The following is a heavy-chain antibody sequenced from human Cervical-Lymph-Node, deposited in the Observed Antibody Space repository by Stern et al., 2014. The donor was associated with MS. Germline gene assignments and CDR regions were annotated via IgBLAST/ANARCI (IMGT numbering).Heavy chain of an antibody. D-gene: IGHD2-8*02. J-gene: IGHJ5*02. V-gene: IGHV1-69*01. CDR3: AREFRGLVVSPSNWFDP. CDR2: TIPQFGSS. CDR1: GGTFSRDA. Sequence: QLVQSGAEVKKPGSSVKVSCKASGGTFSRDAISWVRQAPGQGLQWRGGTIPQFGSSHYAQKFQGRVTITADESTSTAYMELSSLRSDDTAVYYCAREFRGLVVSPSNWFDPWGQGTLVTVSS.